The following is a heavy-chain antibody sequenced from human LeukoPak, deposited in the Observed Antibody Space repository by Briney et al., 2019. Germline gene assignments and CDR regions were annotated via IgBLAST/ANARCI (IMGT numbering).Heavy chain of an antibody. J-gene: IGHJ4*02. V-gene: IGHV4-34*08. D-gene: IGHD1-7*01. Sequence: GSLRLSCAASGFTFSNAWMSWVRQAPRKGLEWIGEINHSGSTNYNPSLKSRVTISVDTSKNQFSLKLSSVTAADTAVYYCTGWTYNFDYWGQGTLVTVSS. CDR1: GFTFSNAW. CDR3: TGWTYNFDY. CDR2: INHSGST.